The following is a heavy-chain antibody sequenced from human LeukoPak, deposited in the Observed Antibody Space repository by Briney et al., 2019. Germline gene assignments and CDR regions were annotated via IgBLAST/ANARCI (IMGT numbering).Heavy chain of an antibody. CDR1: GSTFSTYS. V-gene: IGHV3-7*03. J-gene: IGHJ4*02. CDR2: INQDGSEK. Sequence: GGSLRLSCAASGSTFSTYSTNWVRQTPGKVLEWVANINQDGSEKNYVVSVKGRFTISRDNARNSLYLQLNSLRPDDTAVYYCARDGAARGSGSFGNWGQGTLVTVSS. CDR3: ARDGAARGSGSFGN. D-gene: IGHD3-10*01.